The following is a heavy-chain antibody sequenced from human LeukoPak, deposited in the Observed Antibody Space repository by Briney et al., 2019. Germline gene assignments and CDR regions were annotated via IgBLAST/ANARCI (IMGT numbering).Heavy chain of an antibody. Sequence: GGSLRLSCAASGFTFSNYAMSWVRQAPEKGLEWVSAISVSGGSTYYADSVKGLFTISRDNSKNTLYLQMNSLRAEDTAVYYCAKGSGSYPFDYWGQGTLVTVSS. V-gene: IGHV3-23*01. CDR2: ISVSGGST. J-gene: IGHJ4*02. D-gene: IGHD3-10*01. CDR3: AKGSGSYPFDY. CDR1: GFTFSNYA.